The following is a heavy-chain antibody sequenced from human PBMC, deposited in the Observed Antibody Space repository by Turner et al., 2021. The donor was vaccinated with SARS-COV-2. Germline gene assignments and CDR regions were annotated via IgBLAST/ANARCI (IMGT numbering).Heavy chain of an antibody. D-gene: IGHD6-25*01. Sequence: QVQLVQSGAEVKKPGASVKVSCMASGYTFTDYIIHWVRQAPGQGLEWIGWINPNGATSYAQRFQGRFIMTRDTSISTAYMDLSRLISDDTALYYCARGLAAGTSWFDPWGQGTLVTVSS. CDR1: GYTFTDYI. CDR3: ARGLAAGTSWFDP. J-gene: IGHJ5*02. CDR2: INPNGAT. V-gene: IGHV1-2*02.